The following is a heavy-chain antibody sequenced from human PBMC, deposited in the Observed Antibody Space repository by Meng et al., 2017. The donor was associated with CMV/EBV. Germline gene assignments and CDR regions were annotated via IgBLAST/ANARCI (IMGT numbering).Heavy chain of an antibody. J-gene: IGHJ4*02. CDR2: IYASGTA. Sequence: GESLKISCAASGFTVSSSYMNWVRQAPGKGPEWVSIIYASGTAYYADSVKGRFTISRDNLKNTLYLQMDSLRAEDMAVYYCARDRGELMYYFDYWGQGTLVTVSS. D-gene: IGHD1-26*01. CDR3: ARDRGELMYYFDY. CDR1: GFTVSSSY. V-gene: IGHV3-53*01.